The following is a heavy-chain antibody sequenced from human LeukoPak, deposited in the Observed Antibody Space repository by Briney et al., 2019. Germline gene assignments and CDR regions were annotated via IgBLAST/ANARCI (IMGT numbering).Heavy chain of an antibody. V-gene: IGHV4-34*01. Sequence: PSETLSLTCAVYGGSFSGYYWSWIRQPPGKGLGWIGEINHSGSTNYNPSLKSRVTISVDTSKNQFSLKLSSVTAADTAVYYCARAPRQRTFDYWGQGTLVTVSS. CDR1: GGSFSGYY. D-gene: IGHD6-6*01. CDR3: ARAPRQRTFDY. CDR2: INHSGST. J-gene: IGHJ4*02.